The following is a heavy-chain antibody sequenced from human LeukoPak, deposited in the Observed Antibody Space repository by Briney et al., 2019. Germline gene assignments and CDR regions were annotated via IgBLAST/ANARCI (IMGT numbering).Heavy chain of an antibody. V-gene: IGHV4-59*01. D-gene: IGHD3-10*01. J-gene: IGHJ4*02. Sequence: SETLFLTCTISGGSISNYYWSWIRQPPGKGLEWIGYIYYSGSTNYNPSLRSRVTISVDTSKNQFSLKLSSVTAADTAVYYCARSHGSGSYYNLNDYWGQGTLVTVSS. CDR1: GGSISNYY. CDR3: ARSHGSGSYYNLNDY. CDR2: IYYSGST.